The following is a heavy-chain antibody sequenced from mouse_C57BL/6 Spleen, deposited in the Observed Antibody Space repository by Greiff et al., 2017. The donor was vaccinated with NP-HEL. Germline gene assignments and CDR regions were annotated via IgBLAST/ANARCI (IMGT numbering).Heavy chain of an antibody. CDR2: IDPSDSET. D-gene: IGHD1-1*01. Sequence: QVQLQQPGAELVRPGSSVKLSCKASGYTFTSYWMHWVKQRPIQGLEWIGNIDPSDSETHYNQKFKDKATLTVDKSSSTAYMQLSSRTSEDSAVYYCGRGNYGSSYYAMDYWGQGTSVTVSS. J-gene: IGHJ4*01. CDR3: GRGNYGSSYYAMDY. V-gene: IGHV1-52*01. CDR1: GYTFTSYW.